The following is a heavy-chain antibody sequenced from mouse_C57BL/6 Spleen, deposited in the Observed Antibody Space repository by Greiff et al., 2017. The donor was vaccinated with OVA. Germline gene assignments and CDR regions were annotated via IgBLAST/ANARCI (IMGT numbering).Heavy chain of an antibody. CDR1: GYTFTSYG. CDR2: IHPRSGNT. Sequence: VHLVESGAELARPGASVKLSCKASGYTFTSYGISWVKQRTGQGLEWIGEIHPRSGNTYYNEKFKGKATLTADKSSSTAYMELRSLTSEDSAVYFCARGTVVDYWGQGTTLTVSS. D-gene: IGHD1-1*01. CDR3: ARGTVVDY. J-gene: IGHJ2*01. V-gene: IGHV1-81*01.